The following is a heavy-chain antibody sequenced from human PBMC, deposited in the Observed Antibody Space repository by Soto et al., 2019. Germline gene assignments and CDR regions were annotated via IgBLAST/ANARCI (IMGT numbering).Heavy chain of an antibody. Sequence: PSETLSLTCTVSGGSISSGDYYWSWIRQPPGKGLEWIGYIYYSGSTYYNPSLKSRVTISVDTSKNQFSLKLSSVTAADTAVYYCARDLGGYDILTGYYNWFDPWGQGTLVTVSS. CDR1: GGSISSGDYY. CDR3: ARDLGGYDILTGYYNWFDP. V-gene: IGHV4-30-4*01. D-gene: IGHD3-9*01. J-gene: IGHJ5*02. CDR2: IYYSGST.